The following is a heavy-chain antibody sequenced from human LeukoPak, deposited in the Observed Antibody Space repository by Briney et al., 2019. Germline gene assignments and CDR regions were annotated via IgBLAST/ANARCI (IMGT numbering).Heavy chain of an antibody. Sequence: ASVKVSCKASGYTFTSYGISWVRQAPGQGLEWMGWISAYNSNTNYAQKLQGRVTMTTDTSTSTAYMELRSLRSDDTAVYYCARAGYCSSTSCYTARNWFDPWGQGTLVTVSS. CDR1: GYTFTSYG. D-gene: IGHD2-2*02. J-gene: IGHJ5*02. CDR3: ARAGYCSSTSCYTARNWFDP. CDR2: ISAYNSNT. V-gene: IGHV1-18*01.